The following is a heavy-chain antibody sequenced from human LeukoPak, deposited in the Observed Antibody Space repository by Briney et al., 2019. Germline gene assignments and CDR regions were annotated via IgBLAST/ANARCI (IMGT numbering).Heavy chain of an antibody. J-gene: IGHJ5*02. CDR2: TNHSGST. V-gene: IGHV4-34*01. CDR3: ARGRMGRFDP. CDR1: GGSFSGYY. Sequence: SETLSLTCAVHGGSFSGYYWSWIRQPPGKGLEWIGETNHSGSTNYNPSLKSRVTISVDTSKNQFSLKLSSVTAADTAVYYCARGRMGRFDPWGQGTLVTVSS.